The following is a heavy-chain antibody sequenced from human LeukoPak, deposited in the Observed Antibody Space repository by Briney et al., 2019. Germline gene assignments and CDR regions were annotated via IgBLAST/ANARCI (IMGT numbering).Heavy chain of an antibody. CDR2: TRNKANSYTT. J-gene: IGHJ5*02. D-gene: IGHD3-10*01. CDR3: ASLYGSGKRWVDP. Sequence: PGGSLRLSCEASGFSFPYGMDWVRQAPGKGLEWVGRTRNKANSYTTEYAASVKGRFTISRDDSKNSLYLQMNSLKTEDTAVYYCASLYGSGKRWVDPWGQGTLVTVSS. CDR1: GFSFPYG. V-gene: IGHV3-72*01.